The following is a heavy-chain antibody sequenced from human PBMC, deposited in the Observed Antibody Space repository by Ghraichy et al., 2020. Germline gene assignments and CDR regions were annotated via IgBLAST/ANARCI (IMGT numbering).Heavy chain of an antibody. CDR3: ARRSGYIVGGMDV. D-gene: IGHD3-3*01. V-gene: IGHV4-31*03. Sequence: SETLSLTCTVSGGSISSGGYYWSWIRQHLGKGLEWIGYIYYSGSTSYNPSLKSRVTISVDTSKNQFSLKLSSVTAADTAVYYCARRSGYIVGGMDVWGQGTTVTVSS. J-gene: IGHJ6*02. CDR2: IYYSGST. CDR1: GGSISSGGYY.